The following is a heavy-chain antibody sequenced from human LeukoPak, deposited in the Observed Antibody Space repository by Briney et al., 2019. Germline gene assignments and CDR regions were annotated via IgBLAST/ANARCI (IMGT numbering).Heavy chain of an antibody. Sequence: PGGSLRLSCAASGFTFSSYAMHWVRQAPGKGLEWVAVISYDGGNKYYADSVKGRFTISRDNSKNTLYLQMNSLRAEDTAVYYCARARRAVMYYFDYWGQGTLVTVSS. D-gene: IGHD6-19*01. V-gene: IGHV3-30-3*01. CDR2: ISYDGGNK. CDR3: ARARRAVMYYFDY. CDR1: GFTFSSYA. J-gene: IGHJ4*02.